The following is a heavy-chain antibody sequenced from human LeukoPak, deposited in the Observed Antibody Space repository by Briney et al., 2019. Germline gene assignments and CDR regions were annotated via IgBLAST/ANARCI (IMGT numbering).Heavy chain of an antibody. CDR3: ARGGEQLVRSSWFDP. D-gene: IGHD6-6*01. CDR1: GYTFTSYY. J-gene: IGHJ5*02. V-gene: IGHV1-46*01. Sequence: ASVKVSCKASGYTFTSYYMHWVRQAPGQGLEWMGIINPSGGSTSYAQKFQGRVTMTRDTSTSTVYMELGSLRSEDTAVYYCARGGEQLVRSSWFDPWGQGTLVTVSS. CDR2: INPSGGST.